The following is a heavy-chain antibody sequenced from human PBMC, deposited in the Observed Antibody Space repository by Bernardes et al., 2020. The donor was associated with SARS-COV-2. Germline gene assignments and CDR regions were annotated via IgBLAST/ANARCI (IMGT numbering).Heavy chain of an antibody. J-gene: IGHJ6*02. V-gene: IGHV4-59*01. CDR2: IYNSGST. Sequence: SETLSLTCTVSGASISSYQWTWIRQPPGKGLEWIGYIYNSGSTNYNPSLKSRVTISIDTSKNQLSLKLSSVGAADTAVYYCAGSIQFWAFYNGMDVWGQGTLVTVSS. CDR3: AGSIQFWAFYNGMDV. D-gene: IGHD5-18*01. CDR1: GASISSYQ.